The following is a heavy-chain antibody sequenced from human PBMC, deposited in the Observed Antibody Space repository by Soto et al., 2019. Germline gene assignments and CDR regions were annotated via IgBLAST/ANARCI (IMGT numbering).Heavy chain of an antibody. D-gene: IGHD1-26*01. CDR3: AGKKGGWELLDYYYYYGMDV. Sequence: QVQLQQWGAGLLKPSETLSLTCAVYGGSFSGYYWSWIRQPPGKGLEWIGEINHSGSTNYNPSLKSRVTISVDTSKKQFSLQLSSVTAADTAVYYCAGKKGGWELLDYYYYYGMDVWGQGTTVTVSS. J-gene: IGHJ6*02. CDR2: INHSGST. V-gene: IGHV4-34*01. CDR1: GGSFSGYY.